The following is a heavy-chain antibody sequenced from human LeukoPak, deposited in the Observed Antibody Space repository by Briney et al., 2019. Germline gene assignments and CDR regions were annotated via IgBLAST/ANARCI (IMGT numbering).Heavy chain of an antibody. V-gene: IGHV1-18*01. CDR1: VLTLSNYA. CDR2: ISAYDGNT. CDR3: ARDGRFAAYEPDY. J-gene: IGHJ4*02. D-gene: IGHD1-26*01. Sequence: ASVKVSAKASVLTLSNYAITGVQQAPDQGLGGWDWISAYDGNTNYAQKFQGRVTMTTDTSTSTAHMELRSLRYDDTAVYYCARDGRFAAYEPDYWGQGTLVTVSS.